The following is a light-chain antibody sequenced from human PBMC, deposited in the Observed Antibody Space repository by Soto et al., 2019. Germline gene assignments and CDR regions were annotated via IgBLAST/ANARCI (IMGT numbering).Light chain of an antibody. CDR2: GTS. CDR1: QSVDSSY. J-gene: IGKJ2*01. Sequence: ETVVTQSPVTLSLSPGEGATLSCRASQSVDSSYLAWYQQKPGQAPRLLIHGTSNRASGIPDRFSGSGSGTDVTLTISRLEPEDFAVYYCQQDGTAPYTFGQGTTLEFK. CDR3: QQDGTAPYT. V-gene: IGKV3-20*01.